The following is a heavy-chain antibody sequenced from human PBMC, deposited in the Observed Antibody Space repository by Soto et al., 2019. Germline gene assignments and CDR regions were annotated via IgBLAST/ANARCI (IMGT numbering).Heavy chain of an antibody. J-gene: IGHJ6*02. CDR2: IYPGDSDT. V-gene: IGHV5-51*01. CDR1: GYSFTSYW. D-gene: IGHD6-19*01. Sequence: GESLKISCKCSGYSFTSYWIGWVRQMPGKGLEWMGIIYPGDSDTRYSPSFQGQVTISADKSISTAYLQWSSLKASDTAMYYCARNVAATGYYYYGMDVWGQGTKVTVSS. CDR3: ARNVAATGYYYYGMDV.